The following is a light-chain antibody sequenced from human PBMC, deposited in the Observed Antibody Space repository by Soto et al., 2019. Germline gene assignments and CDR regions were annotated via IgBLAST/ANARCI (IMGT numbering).Light chain of an antibody. Sequence: QSVLTQPPSVSGAPGQRVTISCSGNNSNLGAGYDVHWYQRLPGAAPKLVIFGNRNRPSGVPERFSGSKSGTSASLAITGLQAEDEADYYCQAYDYSLTAFVFGGGTKVTVL. CDR2: GNR. V-gene: IGLV1-40*01. CDR1: NSNLGAGYD. J-gene: IGLJ3*02. CDR3: QAYDYSLTAFV.